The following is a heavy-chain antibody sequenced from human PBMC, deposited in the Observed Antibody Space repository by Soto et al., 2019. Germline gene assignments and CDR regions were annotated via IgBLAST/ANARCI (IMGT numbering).Heavy chain of an antibody. CDR3: ARERFSWNGDYVPVLAKIKYYYYGMDV. J-gene: IGHJ6*02. Sequence: SETLSLTCAVYGGSFSGYYWSWIRQPPGKGLEWIGEINHSGSTNYNPSLKSRVTISVDTSKNQFSLKLSSVTAADTAVYYCARERFSWNGDYVPVLAKIKYYYYGMDVWGQGTTVTVSS. V-gene: IGHV4-34*01. CDR1: GGSFSGYY. D-gene: IGHD4-17*01. CDR2: INHSGST.